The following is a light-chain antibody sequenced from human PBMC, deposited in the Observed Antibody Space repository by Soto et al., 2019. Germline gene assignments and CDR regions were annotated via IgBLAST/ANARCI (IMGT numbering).Light chain of an antibody. CDR1: SGHSSYA. J-gene: IGLJ2*01. V-gene: IGLV4-69*01. CDR3: QTWGTGIVV. CDR2: LNTDGTH. Sequence: QSVLTQSPSASASLGASVKLTCTLSSGHSSYAIAWHQQQPERGPRYLMKLNTDGTHKKGDGIPDRFSGSRSGAECHLTISSLQSEDEADYYCQTWGTGIVVFGGGTKLTVL.